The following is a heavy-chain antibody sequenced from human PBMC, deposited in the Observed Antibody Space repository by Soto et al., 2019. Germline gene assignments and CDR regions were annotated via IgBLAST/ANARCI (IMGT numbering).Heavy chain of an antibody. V-gene: IGHV4-59*12. CDR2: IYYCGST. Sequence: PSETLSLTCTVSGGSISSDYWGWIRQPPGKGLEWVGYIYYCGSTNYNPSLKSRVTISVDTSKNQFSLKLSSVTAADTAVYYCARYGSGFWEQNWFDPWGQGTLVTVSS. CDR3: ARYGSGFWEQNWFDP. J-gene: IGHJ5*02. D-gene: IGHD3-10*01. CDR1: GGSISSDY.